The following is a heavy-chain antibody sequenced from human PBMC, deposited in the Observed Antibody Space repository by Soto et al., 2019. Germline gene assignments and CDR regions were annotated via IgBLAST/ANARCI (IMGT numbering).Heavy chain of an antibody. V-gene: IGHV3-30*18. D-gene: IGHD2-2*01. CDR2: ISYDGSNK. CDR3: AKDRCSSTSCYRDYYYYYGMDV. Sequence: QVQLVESGGGVVQPGRSLRLSCAASGFTFSSYGMHWVRQAPGKGLEWVAVISYDGSNKYYADSVKGRFTISRDNSKNTLYLQMSSLRAEDTAVYYCAKDRCSSTSCYRDYYYYYGMDVWGQGTTVTVSS. CDR1: GFTFSSYG. J-gene: IGHJ6*02.